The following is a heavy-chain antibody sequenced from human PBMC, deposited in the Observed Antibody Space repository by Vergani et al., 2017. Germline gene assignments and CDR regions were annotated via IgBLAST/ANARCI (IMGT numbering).Heavy chain of an antibody. V-gene: IGHV3-48*02. CDR3: AGEPGGLELGYYYMDV. CDR2: ISSSSSTI. J-gene: IGHJ6*03. Sequence: EVQLVESGGGLVQPGGSLRLSCAASGFTFSSYSMNWVRQAPGKGLEWVSYISSSSSTIYYADSVKGRFTISRDNAKNSLYLQMNSLRDEDTAVYYCAGEPGGLELGYYYMDVWGKGTTVTVSS. CDR1: GFTFSSYS. D-gene: IGHD1-7*01.